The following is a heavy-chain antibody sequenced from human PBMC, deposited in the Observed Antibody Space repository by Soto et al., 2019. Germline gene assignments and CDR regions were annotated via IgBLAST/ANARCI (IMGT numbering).Heavy chain of an antibody. Sequence: EVQLLESGGGLVQPGGSLRLSCAASGFTFSNYAMNWIRQAPGKGLEWVSVISGSGGSTYYADSVKGRFTISRDNSKNTLYLQMNSLRAEDTAVYYCAKRATGTYFDYWGQGTLVTVSS. D-gene: IGHD1-1*01. CDR3: AKRATGTYFDY. CDR1: GFTFSNYA. J-gene: IGHJ4*02. V-gene: IGHV3-23*01. CDR2: ISGSGGST.